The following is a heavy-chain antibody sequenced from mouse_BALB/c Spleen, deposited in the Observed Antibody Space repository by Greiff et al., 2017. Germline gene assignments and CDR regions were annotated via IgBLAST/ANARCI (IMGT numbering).Heavy chain of an antibody. D-gene: IGHD2-14*01. CDR3: ARSLEVRQGDY. CDR1: GYAFTSYN. Sequence: EVQLQQSGPELVKPGASVKVSCNASGYAFTSYNMYWVKLSHGKSLEWIGYIDPYNGGTSYNQKFKGKATLTVDKSSSTAYMHLNRLTSEDSAVYYCARSLEVRQGDYWGQGTTLTVSS. J-gene: IGHJ2*01. CDR2: IDPYNGGT. V-gene: IGHV1S135*01.